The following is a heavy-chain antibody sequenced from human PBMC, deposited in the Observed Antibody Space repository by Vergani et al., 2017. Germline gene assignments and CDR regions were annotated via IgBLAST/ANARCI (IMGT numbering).Heavy chain of an antibody. D-gene: IGHD2-15*01. CDR2: IKRYGTGT. CDR1: GFTFGDYY. CDR3: ARISGGSAAYLHY. V-gene: IGHV3-7*01. Sequence: EVHLEESGGGLVQPGGSLRLSCAASGFTFGDYYMAWIRLAPGKGLDWVASIKRYGTGTFYVDSVKGRFTISRDNAKTTLYLQMNSLRDEDRGVYYCARISGGSAAYLHYWGQGTLVTVAS. J-gene: IGHJ1*01.